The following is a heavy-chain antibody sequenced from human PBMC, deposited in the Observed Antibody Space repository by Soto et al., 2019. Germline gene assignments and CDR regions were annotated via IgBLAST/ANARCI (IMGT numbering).Heavy chain of an antibody. Sequence: EVQLVESGGGLVKPGGSLRLSCAASGFTFSSYSMNWVRQAPGKGLEWVSSISSSSSYIYYADSVKGRFTISRDNAKNSLYLQMNSLRAEDTAVYYCAREGMVRGVIMDVWGQGTTVTVSS. D-gene: IGHD3-10*01. CDR3: AREGMVRGVIMDV. J-gene: IGHJ6*02. CDR1: GFTFSSYS. V-gene: IGHV3-21*01. CDR2: ISSSSSYI.